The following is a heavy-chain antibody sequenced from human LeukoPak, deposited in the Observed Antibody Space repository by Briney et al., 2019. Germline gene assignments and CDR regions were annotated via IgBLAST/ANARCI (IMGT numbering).Heavy chain of an antibody. CDR3: AKGPWGGDYFDY. Sequence: GGSLRLSCAASGFTFSSYAMSWVRQAPGKGLEWVSSISGSGGNTYQADSVKGRFTISRDNSKKTLSLQMNSLRAEDTAVYYCAKGPWGGDYFDYWGQGTLATVSS. J-gene: IGHJ4*02. CDR2: ISGSGGNT. CDR1: GFTFSSYA. D-gene: IGHD3-16*01. V-gene: IGHV3-23*01.